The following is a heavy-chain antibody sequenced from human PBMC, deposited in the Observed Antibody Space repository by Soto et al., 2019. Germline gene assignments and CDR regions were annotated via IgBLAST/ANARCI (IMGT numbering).Heavy chain of an antibody. CDR3: ARAFLEWLPPTLPLAVAAPLHY. D-gene: IGHD3-3*01. Sequence: QVQLVESGGGVVQPGRSLRLSCAASGFTFSSYAMHWVRQAPGKGLEWVAVISYDGSNKYYADAVKGRFTISRDNSTDTLYLQMNSLRAEDTAVYYCARAFLEWLPPTLPLAVAAPLHYWGEGTLVTVSA. V-gene: IGHV3-30-3*01. CDR2: ISYDGSNK. J-gene: IGHJ4*02. CDR1: GFTFSSYA.